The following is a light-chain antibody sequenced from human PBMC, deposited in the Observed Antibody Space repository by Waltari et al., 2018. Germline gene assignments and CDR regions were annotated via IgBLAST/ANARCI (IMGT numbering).Light chain of an antibody. CDR3: QSYDNRLRGSVE. V-gene: IGLV1-40*01. CDR2: GHS. CDR1: SSNIGPFD. Sequence: QSVLTQPPSVSGAPGQRVTISCTGRSSNIGPFDVHWYQHRPGTVPKLRIYGHSNQPPGVPDLFAGSKSCTSPSPAIAGLQPEDEAEYYCQSYDNRLRGSVEIGGGTKLTVL. J-gene: IGLJ2*01.